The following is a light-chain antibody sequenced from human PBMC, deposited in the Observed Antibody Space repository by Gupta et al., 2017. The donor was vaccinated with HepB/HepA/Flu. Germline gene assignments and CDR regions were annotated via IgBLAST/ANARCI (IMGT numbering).Light chain of an antibody. CDR3: QQDNSSPAT. V-gene: IGKV1-5*03. CDR1: QSISSW. Sequence: DIQMTQSPSTLSASVGDRVTITCRASQSISSWLAWYQQKPGKAPKLLIYKASSLESGVPSRFSGSGPGTEFTLTISSLQPDDFATYYCQQDNSSPATFGQGTKVEIK. CDR2: KAS. J-gene: IGKJ1*01.